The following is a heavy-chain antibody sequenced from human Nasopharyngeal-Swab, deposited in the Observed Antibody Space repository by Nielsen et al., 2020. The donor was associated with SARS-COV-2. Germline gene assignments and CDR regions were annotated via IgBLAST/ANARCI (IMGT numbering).Heavy chain of an antibody. J-gene: IGHJ6*02. CDR2: IYYSGST. Sequence: SETLSLTCTVSGGSISSSSYYWGWIRQPPGKGLEWIGSIYYSGSTYYNPSLKSRVTISVDTSKNQFSLKLSSVTAADTAVYYCARSLPGYCTNGVCHYYGMDVWGQGTTVTVSS. V-gene: IGHV4-39*07. CDR1: GGSISSSSYY. D-gene: IGHD2-8*01. CDR3: ARSLPGYCTNGVCHYYGMDV.